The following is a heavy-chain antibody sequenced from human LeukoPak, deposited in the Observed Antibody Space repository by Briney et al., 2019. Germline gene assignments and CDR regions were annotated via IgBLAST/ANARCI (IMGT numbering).Heavy chain of an antibody. J-gene: IGHJ4*02. CDR2: ISTGTYI. Sequence: GGSLRLSCVASGFTFSRFEMNWVRQAPGKGLEWISHISTGTYIAYTDSVKGRFTISRDNAKNSLYLQMNSLRAEDTAVYYCTREQDREAAATVVGDSWGQGTLVTVSS. CDR1: GFTFSRFE. D-gene: IGHD4-23*01. V-gene: IGHV3-48*03. CDR3: TREQDREAAATVVGDS.